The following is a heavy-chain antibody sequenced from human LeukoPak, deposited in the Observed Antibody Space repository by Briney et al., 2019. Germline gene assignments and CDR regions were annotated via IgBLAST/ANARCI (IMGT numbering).Heavy chain of an antibody. D-gene: IGHD6-19*01. V-gene: IGHV1-8*01. CDR1: GYTFTSYD. CDR3: ARVGSIAVAAADDY. Sequence: VASVKVSCKASGYTFTSYDINWVRQATGQGLEWMGWMNPNSGNTGYAQKFQGRVTMTRNTSISTAYMELSSLRSEDTAVYYCARVGSIAVAAADDYWGQGTLVTVSS. J-gene: IGHJ4*02. CDR2: MNPNSGNT.